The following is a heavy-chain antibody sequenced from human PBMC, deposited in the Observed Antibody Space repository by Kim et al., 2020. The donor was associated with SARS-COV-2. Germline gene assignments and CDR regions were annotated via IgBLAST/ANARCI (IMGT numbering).Heavy chain of an antibody. J-gene: IGHJ4*02. D-gene: IGHD3-22*01. V-gene: IGHV1-18*01. Sequence: ASVKVSCKASGYTFSNYDINWVRQAPGQGLEWVGWISASSGNTNSAQRVQGRVTMTTDTSTSTAYLELRSLRSDDTAIYYCARDVYPTSSSYYYDFQYWGRGTLVTVSS. CDR1: GYTFSNYD. CDR2: ISASSGNT. CDR3: ARDVYPTSSSYYYDFQY.